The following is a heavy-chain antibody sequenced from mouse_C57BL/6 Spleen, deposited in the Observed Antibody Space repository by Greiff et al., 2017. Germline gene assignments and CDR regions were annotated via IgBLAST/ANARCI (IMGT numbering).Heavy chain of an antibody. D-gene: IGHD2-2*01. J-gene: IGHJ2*01. CDR3: ARIYYGCGLDD. Sequence: VQLQQSGPELVKPGASVKISCKASGYAFSSSWMNWVKQRPGKGLEWIGRIYPGDGDTNYNGKFKGKATLTADKSSSTAYMQLSSLTSEDSAVYFCARIYYGCGLDDWGQGTTLTVSS. V-gene: IGHV1-82*01. CDR1: GYAFSSSW. CDR2: IYPGDGDT.